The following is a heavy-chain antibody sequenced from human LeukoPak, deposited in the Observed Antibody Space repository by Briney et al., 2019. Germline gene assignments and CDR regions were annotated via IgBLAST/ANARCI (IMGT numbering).Heavy chain of an antibody. D-gene: IGHD2-2*01. CDR2: INPNSGGT. Sequence: ASVKVSCKASGCTFTSYDINWVRQAPGQGIEWMGRINPNSGGTNYAQKFQGRVTMTRDTSISTAYMELSRLRSDDTAVYYCAGAPRRYCSSTSCAYDAFDLWGQGRMVTVSS. J-gene: IGHJ3*01. V-gene: IGHV1-2*02. CDR3: AGAPRRYCSSTSCAYDAFDL. CDR1: GCTFTSYD.